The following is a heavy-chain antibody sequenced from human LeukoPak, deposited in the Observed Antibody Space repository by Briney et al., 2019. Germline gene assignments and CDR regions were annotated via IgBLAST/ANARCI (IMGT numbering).Heavy chain of an antibody. Sequence: GSLRLSCAASGFTFSSSWMSWVRQAPGKGLEWVANIKPDGSAIYYVDSVTGRFTISRDNAKNSLYLQMNSLRAEDTAVYYCSEGNYFDYWGQGTLVTVSS. V-gene: IGHV3-7*01. J-gene: IGHJ4*02. CDR1: GFTFSSSW. D-gene: IGHD3-10*01. CDR2: IKPDGSAI. CDR3: SEGNYFDY.